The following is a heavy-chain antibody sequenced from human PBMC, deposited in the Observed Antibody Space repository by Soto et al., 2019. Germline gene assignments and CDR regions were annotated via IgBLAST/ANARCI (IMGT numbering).Heavy chain of an antibody. J-gene: IGHJ6*02. Sequence: PGGSLRLSCAASGFTFSPYYMSWVRQAPGKGLEWVAVISYDGSNKYYADSVKGRFTISRDNSKNTLYLQMNSLRAEDTAVYYCARVAIFGVVATYGMDVWGQGTTVTVSS. CDR2: ISYDGSNK. D-gene: IGHD3-3*01. CDR1: GFTFSPYY. V-gene: IGHV3-30*03. CDR3: ARVAIFGVVATYGMDV.